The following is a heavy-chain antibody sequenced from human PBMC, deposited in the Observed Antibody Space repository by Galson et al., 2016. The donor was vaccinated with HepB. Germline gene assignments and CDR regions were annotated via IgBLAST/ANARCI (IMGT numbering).Heavy chain of an antibody. CDR2: ITIGGGHT. Sequence: SLRLSCAASGFTFSSYAFGWVRQAPGKGLEWVSGITIGGGHTYYPDSVKGRFTVSRDNSRSTIYLQNNSLRAEATSVYYGAKENGRHHFVYFDYWVQGALVTLSS. V-gene: IGHV3-23*01. CDR1: GFTFSSYA. D-gene: IGHD1-1*01. J-gene: IGHJ4*02. CDR3: AKENGRHHFVYFDY.